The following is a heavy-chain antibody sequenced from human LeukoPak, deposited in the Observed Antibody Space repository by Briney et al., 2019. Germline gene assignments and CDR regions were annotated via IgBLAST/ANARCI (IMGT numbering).Heavy chain of an antibody. CDR2: IYYSGNT. J-gene: IGHJ6*02. CDR1: GGSISSDY. V-gene: IGHV4-59*01. Sequence: SETLSLTCTVSGGSISSDYWSWIRQPPGKGLEWIGYIYYSGNTNYNPSLKSRVTISVDTPKNQFSLKLSSVTAADTAVYYCARDGVRDSSGWNYGMDVWGQGTTVTVSS. D-gene: IGHD3-22*01. CDR3: ARDGVRDSSGWNYGMDV.